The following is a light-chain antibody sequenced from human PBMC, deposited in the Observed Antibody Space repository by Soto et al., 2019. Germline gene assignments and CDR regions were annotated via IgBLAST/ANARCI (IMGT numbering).Light chain of an antibody. CDR3: QQYGSSPRT. CDR2: YAS. CDR1: QRVNIY. J-gene: IGKJ1*01. Sequence: ELVLTQSPATLSLSPGERAPLSCRASQRVNIYLAWYQQIPCQAPSLLIYYASSRATAIPDRFSGSGSGTDFTLTISRLEPEDFAVYYCQQYGSSPRTFGQGTKVDI. V-gene: IGKV3-20*01.